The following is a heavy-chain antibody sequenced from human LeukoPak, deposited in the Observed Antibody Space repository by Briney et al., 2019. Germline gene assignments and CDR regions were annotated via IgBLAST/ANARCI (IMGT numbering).Heavy chain of an antibody. V-gene: IGHV3-23*01. J-gene: IGHJ5*02. CDR3: AKDDRRYCSSTSCLDSFDP. CDR1: GFTFSSYA. Sequence: PGGSLRLSCGASGFTFSSYAMSWVRQAPGKGLEWVSAISGSGGSTYYADSVKGRFTISRDNSKNTLHLQTNSLRAEDTAVYYCAKDDRRYCSSTSCLDSFDPWGQGTLVTVSS. D-gene: IGHD2-2*01. CDR2: ISGSGGST.